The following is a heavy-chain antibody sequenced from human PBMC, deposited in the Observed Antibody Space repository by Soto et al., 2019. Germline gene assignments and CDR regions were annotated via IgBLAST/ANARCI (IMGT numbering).Heavy chain of an antibody. CDR1: GGTFSSYA. J-gene: IGHJ6*02. V-gene: IGHV1-69*01. CDR2: IIPIFGTA. CDR3: ARRATAAGTLHDYYGMDV. D-gene: IGHD6-13*01. Sequence: QVQLVQSGAEVKKPGSSVKVSCKASGGTFSSYAISWVRQAPGQGLEWMGGIIPIFGTANYAQKFQGRVTITADESTSTAYMELSSLRSEDTAVYYCARRATAAGTLHDYYGMDVWGQGTTVTVSS.